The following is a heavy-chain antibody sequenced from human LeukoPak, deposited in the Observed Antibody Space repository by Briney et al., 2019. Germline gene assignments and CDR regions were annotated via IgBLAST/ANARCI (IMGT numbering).Heavy chain of an antibody. CDR3: AREDCSGGSCYDDAFDI. D-gene: IGHD2-15*01. J-gene: IGHJ3*02. Sequence: SETLSLTCTVSGGSISSGDYYWSWIRQPPGKGLEWIGYIYYSGSTYYNPSLKSRVTISVDTSKNQCSLKLSSVTAADTAVYYCAREDCSGGSCYDDAFDIWGQGTMVTVSS. CDR2: IYYSGST. V-gene: IGHV4-30-4*08. CDR1: GGSISSGDYY.